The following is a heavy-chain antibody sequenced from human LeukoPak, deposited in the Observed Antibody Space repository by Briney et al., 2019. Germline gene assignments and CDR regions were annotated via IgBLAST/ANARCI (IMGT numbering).Heavy chain of an antibody. CDR1: GLGVSDAW. J-gene: IGHJ4*02. V-gene: IGHV3-15*01. CDR2: IKSISDGATT. Sequence: GGSLRLSCAAFGLGVSDAWMSWVRQAPGKGLEWVGRIKSISDGATTDYAASVKGRSTISRDASKNTLYLQMNSLKTEDSDVYYCTGPPDWGQGTLVTVSS. CDR3: TGPPD.